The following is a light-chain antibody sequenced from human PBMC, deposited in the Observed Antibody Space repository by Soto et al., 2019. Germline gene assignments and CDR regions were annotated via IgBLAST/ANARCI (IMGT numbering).Light chain of an antibody. CDR2: AAS. Sequence: DFQMTQSPSTLSASVGDRVTITCRASQNIRSRLAWFQQKPGKAPKLLIYAASSLQSGVPSRFSGSGSETDFTLTISSLQPEDFATYSCQQSYSTTWTFGQGTKVDIK. V-gene: IGKV1-39*01. CDR1: QNIRSR. J-gene: IGKJ1*01. CDR3: QQSYSTTWT.